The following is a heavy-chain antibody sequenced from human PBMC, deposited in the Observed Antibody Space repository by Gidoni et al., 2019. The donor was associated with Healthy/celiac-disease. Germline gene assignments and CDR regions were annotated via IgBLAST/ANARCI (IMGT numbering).Heavy chain of an antibody. CDR2: T. Sequence: TYYNPSLKSRVTISVDTSKNQFSLKLSSVTAADTAVYYCARHGASREYYFDYWGQGTLVTVSS. V-gene: IGHV4-39*01. CDR3: ARHGASREYYFDY. J-gene: IGHJ4*02. D-gene: IGHD3-16*01.